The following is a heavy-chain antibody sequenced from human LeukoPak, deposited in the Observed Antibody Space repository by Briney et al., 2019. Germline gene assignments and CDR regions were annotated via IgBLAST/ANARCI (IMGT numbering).Heavy chain of an antibody. Sequence: GASVKVSCKTSGYSFPDYHIHWVRQAPGQGLEWMGWINPNSGGTNYAQKIQGRVTMTRDTSINTAYMELRGLRSDDTAVYFCARDIRPRVESCDYWGQGTLVAVSS. CDR2: INPNSGGT. D-gene: IGHD3-3*01. J-gene: IGHJ4*02. CDR3: ARDIRPRVESCDY. CDR1: GYSFPDYH. V-gene: IGHV1-2*02.